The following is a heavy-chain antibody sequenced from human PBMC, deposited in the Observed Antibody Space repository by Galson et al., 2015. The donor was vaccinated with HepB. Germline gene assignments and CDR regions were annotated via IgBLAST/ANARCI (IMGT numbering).Heavy chain of an antibody. V-gene: IGHV1-69*13. D-gene: IGHD5-24*01. CDR1: GGTHSSYA. J-gene: IGHJ4*02. CDR2: IIPVSAIA. CDR3: ASSLIRDGYNYDCFDY. Sequence: SVKVSCKASGGTHSSYAITWVRPAPGQGLEWMGGIIPVSAIANYAHKFQDRVTIIAEESTSTAYMELSSLRSEDTAVYYCASSLIRDGYNYDCFDYWGQGTLVTVSS.